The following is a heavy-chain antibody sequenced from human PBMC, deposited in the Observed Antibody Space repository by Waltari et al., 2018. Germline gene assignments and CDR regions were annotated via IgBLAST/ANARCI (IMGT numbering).Heavy chain of an antibody. V-gene: IGHV3-30-3*01. D-gene: IGHD2-2*01. Sequence: QVQLMESGGGVVQPGKSLTLSCAASGFVFSNSGMHWVRQSPGKGLDWVASISYDGSKKYHADSMKGRFTVSRDNSKNTLFLQMDSLTIEDTAIYYCVTEIERYCSRTSCFSGGDFWGQGALVTVSS. CDR1: GFVFSNSG. CDR3: VTEIERYCSRTSCFSGGDF. CDR2: ISYDGSKK. J-gene: IGHJ4*02.